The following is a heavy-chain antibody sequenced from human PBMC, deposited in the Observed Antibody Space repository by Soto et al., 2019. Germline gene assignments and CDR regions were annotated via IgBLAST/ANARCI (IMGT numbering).Heavy chain of an antibody. Sequence: QITLKESGPTLVKPTQTLTLTWAFSGFSLSTNGVRVGWIRQPPGKALEWLALIYWNDEKRYSPSLQSRLTTTKDTSKNQVVLTMTNMDPMDTATYYCAHKSRAHYYYAVDVWGQGTTATVSS. J-gene: IGHJ6*02. CDR3: AHKSRAHYYYAVDV. V-gene: IGHV2-5*01. CDR1: GFSLSTNGVR. CDR2: IYWNDEK.